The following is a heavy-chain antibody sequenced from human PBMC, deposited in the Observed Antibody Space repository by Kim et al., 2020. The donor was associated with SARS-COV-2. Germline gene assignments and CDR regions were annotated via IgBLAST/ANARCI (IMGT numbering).Heavy chain of an antibody. D-gene: IGHD6-13*01. V-gene: IGHV3-9*01. CDR3: ANGGIAAAGTPYWYFDL. Sequence: VKGRFTISRDNAKNSLYLQMNSLRAEDTALYYCANGGIAAAGTPYWYFDLWGRGTLVTVSS. J-gene: IGHJ2*01.